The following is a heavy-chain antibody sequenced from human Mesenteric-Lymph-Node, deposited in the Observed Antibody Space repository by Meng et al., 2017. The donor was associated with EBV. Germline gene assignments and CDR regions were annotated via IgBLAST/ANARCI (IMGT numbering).Heavy chain of an antibody. Sequence: QPQASCSGLVKPSETLSLSCTSSGGSISTSNYYWGWFRRPPGKGLEWIGSIYYSGSTYYNPSLKSRVTISVDTSKNQFSLKLSSVTAADTAVYYCARGGSLGGSYAPWGQGTLVTVSS. CDR2: IYYSGST. CDR3: ARGGSLGGSYAP. J-gene: IGHJ5*02. CDR1: GGSISTSNYY. V-gene: IGHV4-39*07. D-gene: IGHD1-26*01.